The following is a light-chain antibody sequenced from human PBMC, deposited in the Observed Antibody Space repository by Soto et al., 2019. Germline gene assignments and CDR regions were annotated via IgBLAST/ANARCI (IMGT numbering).Light chain of an antibody. J-gene: IGKJ1*01. Sequence: DMQMTQSPSILSAFVGDRVTITCRASQSISTWLAWYQQKPGKAPKVLIYDASSLKSGVPSRFSGSGSGTEFTLTISSLQPDDFATYYCQQYSSYSGTFGQGTKVDI. CDR1: QSISTW. V-gene: IGKV1-5*01. CDR3: QQYSSYSGT. CDR2: DAS.